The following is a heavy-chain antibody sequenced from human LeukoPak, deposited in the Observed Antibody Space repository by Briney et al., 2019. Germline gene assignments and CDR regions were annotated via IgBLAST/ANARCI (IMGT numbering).Heavy chain of an antibody. D-gene: IGHD3-16*01. CDR2: MNPNSGNT. V-gene: IGHV1-8*01. CDR1: GYTFTSYD. J-gene: IGHJ3*02. CDR3: ATELRFRNAFDI. Sequence: ASVKVSCKASGYTFTSYDINWVRQATGQGLEWMGWMNPNSGNTGYAQKFQGRVTMTRNTSISTAYMELSSLRSEDTAVYYCATELRFRNAFDIWGQGTMVTVSS.